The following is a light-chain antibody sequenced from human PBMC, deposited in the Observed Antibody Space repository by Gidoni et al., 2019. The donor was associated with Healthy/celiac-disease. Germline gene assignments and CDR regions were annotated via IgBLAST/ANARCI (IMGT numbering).Light chain of an antibody. CDR3: QQYYSTPLT. CDR2: GAS. J-gene: IGKJ4*01. CDR1: QSVLYSSNNKNY. V-gene: IGKV4-1*01. Sequence: DLVMTQSPDSLAVSLGVRATINCKSSQSVLYSSNNKNYLAWYQQKPGQPPKLLIYGASTREPGVPDRFSGSGSGTDFTLTISSLQDEDVAVYYCQQYYSTPLTFGGGTKVEIK.